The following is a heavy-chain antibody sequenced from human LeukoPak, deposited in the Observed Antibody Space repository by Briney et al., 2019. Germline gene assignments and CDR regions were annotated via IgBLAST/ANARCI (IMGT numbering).Heavy chain of an antibody. D-gene: IGHD3-22*01. Sequence: PSETLSLTCTVSGGSISSGGYYWSWIRQHPGKGLEWIGYIYYSGSTYYNPSLKSRVTILVDTSKNQFSLKLSSVTAADTAVYYCARETRSTLYDSSVFDYWGQGTLVTVSS. CDR1: GGSISSGGYY. CDR3: ARETRSTLYDSSVFDY. J-gene: IGHJ4*02. V-gene: IGHV4-31*03. CDR2: IYYSGST.